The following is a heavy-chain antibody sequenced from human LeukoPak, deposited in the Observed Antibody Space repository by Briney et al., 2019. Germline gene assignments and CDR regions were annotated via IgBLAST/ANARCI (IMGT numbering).Heavy chain of an antibody. CDR2: ISTSSSHI. CDR3: ARDDNWNDKPFDL. CDR1: GFTFIFYM. D-gene: IGHD1-20*01. V-gene: IGHV3-21*01. J-gene: IGHJ4*02. Sequence: PGGSLRLSCTASGFTFIFYMMNWVRQAPGKGLEWVSSISTSSSHIYYADSMKGRFTVSRDNTKNSLYLQMNNLRAEDTAVYYCARDDNWNDKPFDLWGPGTLVTVSS.